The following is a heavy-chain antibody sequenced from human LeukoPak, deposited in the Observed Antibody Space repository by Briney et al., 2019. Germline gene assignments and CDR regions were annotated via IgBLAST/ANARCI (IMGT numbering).Heavy chain of an antibody. CDR3: GEDMGSNGNYLDRVDY. CDR1: GFTFSSYC. CDR2: IWNDGSHK. Sequence: GGSLRLSCTASGFTFSSYCMHWVRQAPGKGLEWLTIIWNDGSHKYYADSVKGRFTISRDNSNNTLTVQMNSLRAEDKAVYYCGEDMGSNGNYLDRVDYWGQGTLVTVSS. D-gene: IGHD3-22*01. V-gene: IGHV3-33*06. J-gene: IGHJ4*02.